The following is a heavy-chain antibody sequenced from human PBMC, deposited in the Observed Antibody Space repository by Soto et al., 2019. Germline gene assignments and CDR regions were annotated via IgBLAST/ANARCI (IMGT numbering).Heavy chain of an antibody. V-gene: IGHV4-4*02. D-gene: IGHD3-9*01. CDR1: SGAISSSNW. Sequence: QVQLQESGPGLVKPSGTLSLTCAVSSGAISSSNWWSWVRQPRGKGLEWIGEIYHSGSTNYNPSLKSRVTISGDKSKNQFSLKLSAVTAADTAVYYCARGGGYDILTGYNYYMDVWGKGTTVTVSS. CDR2: IYHSGST. J-gene: IGHJ6*03. CDR3: ARGGGYDILTGYNYYMDV.